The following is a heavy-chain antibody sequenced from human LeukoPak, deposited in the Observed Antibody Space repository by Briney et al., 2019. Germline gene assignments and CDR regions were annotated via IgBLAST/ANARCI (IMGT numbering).Heavy chain of an antibody. CDR2: IYSGGST. D-gene: IGHD3-22*01. V-gene: IGHV3-66*01. CDR3: ASTVEAVVVITTYAFDI. J-gene: IGHJ3*02. CDR1: GFTVSSNY. Sequence: GGSLRLSCAASGFTVSSNYMSWVRQAPGKGLEWVSVIYSGGSTYYADSVKGRFTISRDNPKNTLYLQMNSLRAEDTAVYYCASTVEAVVVITTYAFDIWGQGTMVTVSS.